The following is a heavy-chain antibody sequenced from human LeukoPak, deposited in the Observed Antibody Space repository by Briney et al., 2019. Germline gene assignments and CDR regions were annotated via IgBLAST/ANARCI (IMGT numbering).Heavy chain of an antibody. J-gene: IGHJ4*02. V-gene: IGHV3-30*04. D-gene: IGHD5-24*01. CDR1: GFTFSSYA. CDR2: ISYDGSNK. Sequence: GGSLRLSCAASGFTFSSYAMHWVRQAPGKGLEWVAVISYDGSNKYYADSVKGRFTISRDNSKNTLYLQMNSLRAEDTAVYYCAKEFRQMTNFDYWGQGTLVTVSS. CDR3: AKEFRQMTNFDY.